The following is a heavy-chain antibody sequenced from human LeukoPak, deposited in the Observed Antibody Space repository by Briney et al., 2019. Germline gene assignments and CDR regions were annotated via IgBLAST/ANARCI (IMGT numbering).Heavy chain of an antibody. CDR3: ARAPIMCCEGCLFDY. CDR1: GYTFTSYG. J-gene: IGHJ4*02. V-gene: IGHV1-18*01. D-gene: IGHD2-2*01. Sequence: ASVKVSCKASGYTFTSYGISWVRQAPGQGLEWMGWISAYNGNTNYAQKLQGRVTMTTDTSTSTAYMELRSLRSDDTAVYYCARAPIMCCEGCLFDYWGQGTLVTVSS. CDR2: ISAYNGNT.